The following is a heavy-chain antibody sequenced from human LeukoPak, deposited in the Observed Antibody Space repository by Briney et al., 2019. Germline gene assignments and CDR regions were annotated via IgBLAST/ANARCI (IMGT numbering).Heavy chain of an antibody. Sequence: SQTLSLTCTVSGGSISSGGYYWSWIRQHPGKGLEWIGYIYYSGSTYHNPSLKSRVTISVDTSKNQFSLKLSSVTAADTAVYYCARDRSKGRYDYYYGMDVWGQGTTVTVSS. CDR3: ARDRSKGRYDYYYGMDV. J-gene: IGHJ6*02. V-gene: IGHV4-31*03. CDR2: IYYSGST. CDR1: GGSISSGGYY. D-gene: IGHD5-12*01.